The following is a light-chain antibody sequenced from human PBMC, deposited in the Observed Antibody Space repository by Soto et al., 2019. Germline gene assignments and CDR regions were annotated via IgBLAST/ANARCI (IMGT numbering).Light chain of an antibody. Sequence: QSVLTQPPSASGTPGQRVTISCSGSSSNIGSNLVNWYQQFPGTAPKLLIYNNNQRLSGVPGRFSGSKSGTSASLAVSGLQSEDEADYYRAAWDDSLNGGVFGTGTKVTVL. J-gene: IGLJ1*01. V-gene: IGLV1-44*01. CDR3: AAWDDSLNGGV. CDR1: SSNIGSNL. CDR2: NNN.